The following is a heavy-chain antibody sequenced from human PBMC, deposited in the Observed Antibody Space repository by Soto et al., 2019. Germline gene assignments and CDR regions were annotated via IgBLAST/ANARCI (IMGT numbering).Heavy chain of an antibody. J-gene: IGHJ4*02. Sequence: SETLSLTCAVYGGSFSGYYWSWIRQPPGKGLEWIGEINHSGSTNYNPSLKSRVTISVDTSKNQFSLKLSSVTAADTAVYYCARDAGRFLIYSWSYYFDYWGQGALVTVSS. V-gene: IGHV4-34*01. CDR1: GGSFSGYY. CDR3: ARDAGRFLIYSWSYYFDY. CDR2: INHSGST. D-gene: IGHD1-26*01.